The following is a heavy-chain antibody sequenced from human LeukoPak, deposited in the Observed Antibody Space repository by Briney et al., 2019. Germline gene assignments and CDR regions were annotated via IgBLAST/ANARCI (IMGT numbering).Heavy chain of an antibody. J-gene: IGHJ4*02. CDR1: GSTFSGSA. V-gene: IGHV3-73*01. D-gene: IGHD5-24*01. CDR2: IRSKANSYAT. CDR3: TRQGPRDGYNYDY. Sequence: GGSLRLSCAASGSTFSGSAMHWVRQASGKGLEWVGRIRSKANSYATAYAASVKGRFTISRDDSKNTAYLQMNSLKTEDTAVYYCTRQGPRDGYNYDYWGQGTLVTVSS.